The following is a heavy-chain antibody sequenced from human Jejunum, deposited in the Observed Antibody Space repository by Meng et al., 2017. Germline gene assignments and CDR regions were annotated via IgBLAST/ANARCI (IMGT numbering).Heavy chain of an antibody. J-gene: IGHJ4*02. CDR1: GGSMSTSNYY. CDR2: IYYRGST. V-gene: IGHV4-39*07. CDR3: ARGYAAQYRFDY. Sequence: GSLRLSCTVSGGSMSTSNYYWAWIRQPPGKGLEYIGYIYYRGSTDYNPSLASRVTLSVDTSKSQFSLRLSSVTAADTAVYYCARGYAAQYRFDYWGQGSLVTVSS. D-gene: IGHD4-11*01.